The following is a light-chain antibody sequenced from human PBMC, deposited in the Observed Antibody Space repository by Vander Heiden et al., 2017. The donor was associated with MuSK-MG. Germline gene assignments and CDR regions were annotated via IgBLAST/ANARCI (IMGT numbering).Light chain of an antibody. Sequence: QSALTQPASVSGSPEQSITISCTGTSSDVGHYNYVSWFQQHPGKAPKLLIFEVTNRPSGVSDRFSGSKSGNTASLTISGLQPEDEADYYCASYTTSITWVFGGGTKLTVL. CDR2: EVT. CDR1: SSDVGHYNY. J-gene: IGLJ3*02. V-gene: IGLV2-14*01. CDR3: ASYTTSITWV.